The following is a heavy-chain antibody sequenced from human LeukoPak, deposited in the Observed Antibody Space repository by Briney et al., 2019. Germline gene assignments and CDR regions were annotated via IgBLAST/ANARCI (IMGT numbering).Heavy chain of an antibody. CDR3: ARELREHGVFDI. Sequence: QPGGSLRLSCAASGFTVSSNYMSWVRQAPGKGLECVSEIYSDGRIYYAASVKGRFSISRYNSKNTVNLQMNSLRGDDTAVYYCARELREHGVFDIWGQGTMVTVSS. CDR2: IYSDGRI. CDR1: GFTVSSNY. V-gene: IGHV3-53*01. J-gene: IGHJ3*02. D-gene: IGHD1-26*01.